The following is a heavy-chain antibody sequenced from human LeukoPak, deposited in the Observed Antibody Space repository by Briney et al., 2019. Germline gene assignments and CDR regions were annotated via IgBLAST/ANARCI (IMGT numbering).Heavy chain of an antibody. Sequence: GGSLRLSCAASGFTFSSYGMHWVRQASGKGLEWVGRIRSKANSYATAYAASVKGRFTISRDDSKNTAYLQMNSLKTEDTGVYYCTSGGYCTSTSCYGVYWGQGTLVTVSS. D-gene: IGHD2-2*01. CDR1: GFTFSSYG. CDR2: IRSKANSYAT. J-gene: IGHJ4*02. CDR3: TSGGYCTSTSCYGVY. V-gene: IGHV3-73*01.